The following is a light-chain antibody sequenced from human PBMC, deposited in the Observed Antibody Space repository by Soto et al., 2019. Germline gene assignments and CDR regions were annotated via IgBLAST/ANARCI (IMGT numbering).Light chain of an antibody. CDR2: GAS. V-gene: IGKV1-6*01. CDR1: QGIRND. CDR3: LQDYNYPRT. Sequence: AIQMTQSPSSLSASVGDRVTITCRASQGIRNDLGWYQQKPGKAPKLLIYGASSLQSGVPSRFSGSGSGTDFPLPIRQPPPGDFATYYCLQDYNYPRTFGQGTKVEI. J-gene: IGKJ1*01.